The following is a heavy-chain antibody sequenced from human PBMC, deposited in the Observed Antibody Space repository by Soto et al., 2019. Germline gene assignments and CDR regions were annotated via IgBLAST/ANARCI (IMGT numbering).Heavy chain of an antibody. CDR1: GFTFSSYA. Sequence: EVQLLESGGGLVQPGGSLRLSCAASGFTFSSYAMSWVRQAPGKGLEWVSSISSSSSYIYYADSVKGRFTISRDNAKNSLYLQMNSLRAEDTAVYYCASDSYYDFWSGYSNWGQGTLVTVSS. J-gene: IGHJ4*02. CDR2: ISSSSSYI. D-gene: IGHD3-3*01. CDR3: ASDSYYDFWSGYSN. V-gene: IGHV3-21*01.